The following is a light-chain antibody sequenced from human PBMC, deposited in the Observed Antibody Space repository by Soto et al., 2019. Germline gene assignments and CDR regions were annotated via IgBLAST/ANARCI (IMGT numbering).Light chain of an antibody. CDR1: SSDVGGYNY. Sequence: QSALTQPASVSGSPGQSITISCTGASSDVGGYNYVSWYQKHPGKAPKLMIFDVSNRPSGVSNRFSGSKSGNTASLTISGVQAEDEADYYCSSFTSSSTLGVFGTGTKLTVL. CDR3: SSFTSSSTLGV. V-gene: IGLV2-14*01. CDR2: DVS. J-gene: IGLJ1*01.